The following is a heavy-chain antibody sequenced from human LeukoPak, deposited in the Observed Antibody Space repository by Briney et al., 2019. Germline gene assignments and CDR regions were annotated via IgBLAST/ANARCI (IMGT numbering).Heavy chain of an antibody. CDR1: GLTFSDYC. J-gene: IGHJ2*01. V-gene: IGHV3-72*01. CDR2: TRNKANSYTT. D-gene: IGHD3-10*01. CDR3: ARESGGGVLGYFDL. Sequence: GGSLRLSCAASGLTFSDYCMDWVRQAPGKGLEWVGRTRNKANSYTTEYAASVKGRFTISRDDSKKSLYLQMNSLKTEDTAVYYCARESGGGVLGYFDLWGRGTLVSVSS.